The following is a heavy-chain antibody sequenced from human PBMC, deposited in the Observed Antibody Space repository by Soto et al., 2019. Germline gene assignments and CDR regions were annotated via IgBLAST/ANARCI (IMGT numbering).Heavy chain of an antibody. V-gene: IGHV3-11*01. CDR1: GFIFRDWF. J-gene: IGHJ4*02. CDR2: ISKDSGRAT. Sequence: PGGSLRLSCAASGFIFRDWFMSWIRQAPGKGLEWISYISKDSGRATRYADSVKGRFTISRDNAKNSLFLQMNSLRAEDTAVYYCARYHDDVLTGPFDYWGQGTLVTVSS. D-gene: IGHD3-9*01. CDR3: ARYHDDVLTGPFDY.